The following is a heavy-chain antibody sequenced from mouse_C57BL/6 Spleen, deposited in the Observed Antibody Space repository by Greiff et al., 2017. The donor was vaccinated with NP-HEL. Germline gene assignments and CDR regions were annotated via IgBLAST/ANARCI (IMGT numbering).Heavy chain of an antibody. Sequence: VQLQQSGPELVKPGASVKISCKASGYSFTGYYMNWVKQSPEKSLEWIGEINPSTGGTTYNQKFKAKATLTVDKSYSTAYMQLKSLTSEDSAVYYYARDDYDGYWGQGTTLTVSS. V-gene: IGHV1-42*01. CDR3: ARDDYDGY. D-gene: IGHD2-4*01. CDR2: INPSTGGT. CDR1: GYSFTGYY. J-gene: IGHJ2*01.